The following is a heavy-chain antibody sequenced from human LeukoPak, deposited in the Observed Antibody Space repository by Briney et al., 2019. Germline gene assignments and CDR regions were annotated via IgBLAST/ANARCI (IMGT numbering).Heavy chain of an antibody. CDR1: GFTVSSNY. J-gene: IGHJ3*02. V-gene: IGHV3-53*01. D-gene: IGHD3-22*01. CDR2: IYSGGST. CDR3: ARDSYYYDTSDYYNAFDI. Sequence: GGSLRLSCAASGFTVSSNYMSWVRQAPGKGLEWVSVIYSGGSTYYADSVKGRFTISRDNSKNTLYLLMNSLRAEDTAVYYCARDSYYYDTSDYYNAFDIWGQGTMVTVSS.